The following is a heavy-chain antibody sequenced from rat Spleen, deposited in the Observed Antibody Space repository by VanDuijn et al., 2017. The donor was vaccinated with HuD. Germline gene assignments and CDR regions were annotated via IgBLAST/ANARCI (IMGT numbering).Heavy chain of an antibody. D-gene: IGHD1-11*01. V-gene: IGHV2-6*01. J-gene: IGHJ3*01. Sequence: QVQLKESGPGLVQPSQTLSLICTVSGFSLITYDIHWVRQPPGKGLEWIAGISSGGNTYHNSVLRSRLSISRDTSTSQVFLKMNSLQTDDTAIYFCTRSYGGYTQHWFAYWGQGTLVTVSS. CDR2: ISSGGNT. CDR1: GFSLITYD. CDR3: TRSYGGYTQHWFAY.